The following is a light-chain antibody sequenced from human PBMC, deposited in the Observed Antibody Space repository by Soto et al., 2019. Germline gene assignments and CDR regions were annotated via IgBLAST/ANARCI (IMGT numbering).Light chain of an antibody. V-gene: IGLV2-14*01. CDR1: SSDVGGFNY. CDR3: SSYTSSSTLNWV. J-gene: IGLJ3*02. Sequence: QSVLTQPASVSGSPGQSITISCTGTSSDVGGFNYVSWYQHHPGKAPKLLIYEVTFRPSGSSDRFSGSKSGNTASLTISGLQAEDEADYYCSSYTSSSTLNWVFGGGTKLTVL. CDR2: EVT.